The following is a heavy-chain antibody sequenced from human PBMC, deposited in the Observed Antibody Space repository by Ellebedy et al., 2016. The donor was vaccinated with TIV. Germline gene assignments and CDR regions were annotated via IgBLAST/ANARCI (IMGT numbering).Heavy chain of an antibody. CDR1: GGSISSADHY. CDR3: AGERKGSWRWFDP. Sequence: MPSETLSLTCTVSGGSISSADHYWSWIRQPPGKGLEWIGYIYYTGSTYYNPSLKSRVTISVDTSRNQFSLKLSSVTAADKAVYYCAGERKGSWRWFDPWGQGTLVTVSS. V-gene: IGHV4-30-4*01. CDR2: IYYTGST. D-gene: IGHD5-24*01. J-gene: IGHJ5*02.